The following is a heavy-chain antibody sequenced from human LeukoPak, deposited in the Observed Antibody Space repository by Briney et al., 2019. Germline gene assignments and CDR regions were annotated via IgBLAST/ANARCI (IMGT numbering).Heavy chain of an antibody. Sequence: GASVKVSCKASGYTFTSYGISWVRQAPGQRLEWMGWINAGNGNTKYSQKFQGRVTITRDTSASTAYMELSSLRSEDTAVYYCARSTIVVVPAAILDYWGQGTLVTVSS. D-gene: IGHD2-2*01. CDR3: ARSTIVVVPAAILDY. J-gene: IGHJ4*02. CDR2: INAGNGNT. CDR1: GYTFTSYG. V-gene: IGHV1-3*01.